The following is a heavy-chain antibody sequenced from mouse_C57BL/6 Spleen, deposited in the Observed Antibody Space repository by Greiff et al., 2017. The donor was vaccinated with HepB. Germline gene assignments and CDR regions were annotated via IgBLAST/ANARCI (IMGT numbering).Heavy chain of an antibody. V-gene: IGHV5-9-1*02. Sequence: EVKLMESGEGLVKPGGSLKLSCAASGFTFSSYAMSWVRQTPEKRLEWVAYISSGGDYIYYADTVKGRFTISRDNAGNTLYLQMSSLKSEDTAMYYCTRDGGSAMDYWGQGTSVTVSS. D-gene: IGHD1-2*01. CDR2: ISSGGDYI. J-gene: IGHJ4*01. CDR3: TRDGGSAMDY. CDR1: GFTFSSYA.